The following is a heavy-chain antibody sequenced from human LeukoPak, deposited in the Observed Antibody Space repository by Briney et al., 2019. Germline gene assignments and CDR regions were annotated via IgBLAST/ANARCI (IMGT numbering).Heavy chain of an antibody. Sequence: ASVKVSCKASGYTFTSYGLSWVRQAPGQGLEWMGWISAYNGNTNYAQKLQGRVTMTTDTSPSTAYMELRSLRSDDTAVYYCVRDRTKYCSSTSCPLDYWGQGTLVTFSS. V-gene: IGHV1-18*01. CDR3: VRDRTKYCSSTSCPLDY. CDR2: ISAYNGNT. CDR1: GYTFTSYG. J-gene: IGHJ4*02. D-gene: IGHD2-2*01.